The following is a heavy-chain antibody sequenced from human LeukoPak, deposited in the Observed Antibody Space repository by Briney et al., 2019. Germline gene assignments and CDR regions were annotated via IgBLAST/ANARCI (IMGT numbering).Heavy chain of an antibody. J-gene: IGHJ4*02. CDR2: ISSSSSTI. D-gene: IGHD6-13*01. V-gene: IGHV3-48*04. CDR1: GFTFSNYC. CDR3: ARRQLAHDY. Sequence: PGGSLRLSCAASGFTFSNYCMNWVRQAPGKGLEWVSYISSSSSTIYYADSVKGRFTISRDNAKNSLYLQMNSLRAEDTAVYYCARRQLAHDYWGQGTLVTVSS.